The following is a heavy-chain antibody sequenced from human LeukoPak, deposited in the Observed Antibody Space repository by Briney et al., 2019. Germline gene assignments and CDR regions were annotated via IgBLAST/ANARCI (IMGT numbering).Heavy chain of an antibody. CDR3: AVYDSSGYYWGNYFDY. CDR2: ISGSGGST. J-gene: IGHJ4*02. Sequence: GSLRLSCAASGFTFSSYAMSWVRQAPGKGLEWVSAISGSGGSTYYADSVKGRFTISRDNSKNTLYLQMNSLRAEDTAVYYCAVYDSSGYYWGNYFDYWGQGTLVTVSS. V-gene: IGHV3-23*01. D-gene: IGHD3-22*01. CDR1: GFTFSSYA.